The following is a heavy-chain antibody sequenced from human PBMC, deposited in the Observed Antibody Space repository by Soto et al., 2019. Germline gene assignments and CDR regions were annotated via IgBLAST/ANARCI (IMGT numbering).Heavy chain of an antibody. CDR2: ISGSGGST. D-gene: IGHD2-8*01. Sequence: WGSLRLSCAASGVTFSSYAMSWVRQAPGKGLEWVSAISGSGGSTYYADSVKGRFSISRDNSKNTLYLQMNSLRAEDTAVYYCAKAVYGIGLSQNWFDPWGQGTLVTVSS. CDR1: GVTFSSYA. J-gene: IGHJ5*02. V-gene: IGHV3-23*01. CDR3: AKAVYGIGLSQNWFDP.